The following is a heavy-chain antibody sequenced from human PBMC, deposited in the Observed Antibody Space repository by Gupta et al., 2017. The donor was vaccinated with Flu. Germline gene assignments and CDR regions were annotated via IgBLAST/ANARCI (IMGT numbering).Heavy chain of an antibody. CDR3: ARGIECSAPSCYDYHSDY. CDR1: GYTFTGYY. J-gene: IGHJ4*02. CDR2: INPNSGGT. D-gene: IGHD2-15*01. V-gene: IGHV1-2*06. Sequence: QVQLVQSGTEVKKPGASVKVSCKASGYTFTGYYMHWVRQAPGQGLEWMGRINPNSGGTNYAQKFQGRITLTRDTSISTAYMDLSRLSSDDAAVYYCARGIECSAPSCYDYHSDYWGQGTLVTVSS.